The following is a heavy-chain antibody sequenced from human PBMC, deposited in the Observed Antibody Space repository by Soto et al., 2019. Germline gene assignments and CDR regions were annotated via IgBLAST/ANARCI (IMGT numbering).Heavy chain of an antibody. Sequence: GESLILSCAASGFTFSSYSMHWVRQAPGKGLEWVAVIWYDGSNKYYADSVKGRFTISRDNSKNTLYLQMNSLRAEDTAVYYCARDRGCISTTCYRYYYAMDVWGQGTTVTVS. CDR2: IWYDGSNK. V-gene: IGHV3-33*01. CDR1: GFTFSSYS. J-gene: IGHJ6*02. CDR3: ARDRGCISTTCYRYYYAMDV. D-gene: IGHD2-2*01.